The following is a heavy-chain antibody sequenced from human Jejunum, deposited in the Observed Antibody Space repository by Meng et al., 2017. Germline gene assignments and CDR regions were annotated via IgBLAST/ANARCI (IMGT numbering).Heavy chain of an antibody. Sequence: GESLKISCAVSGVIFSDYWMHWVRQAPGKGLVWVSRINSDGSSTIYADSVKGRFTSSRDNAKNTLYLQMNSLRAEDTAVYYGARAPKETGYFNYWGHGTLVTVSS. CDR3: ARAPKETGYFNY. J-gene: IGHJ4*01. CDR2: INSDGSST. D-gene: IGHD3-9*01. CDR1: GVIFSDYW. V-gene: IGHV3-74*01.